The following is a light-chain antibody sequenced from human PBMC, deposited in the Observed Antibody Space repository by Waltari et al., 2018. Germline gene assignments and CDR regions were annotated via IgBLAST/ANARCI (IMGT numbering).Light chain of an antibody. CDR1: QSVLYSSNNKNY. CDR2: WAS. CDR3: QQYYSTPQA. V-gene: IGKV4-1*01. Sequence: DIVMTQSPDPLAVSLGERATINCKSSQSVLYSSNNKNYLAWYQQKPGQLPKLLIYWASTRESGVPDRFSGSGSGTDFTLTISSLQAEDVAVYYCQQYYSTPQAFGQGTKVEIK. J-gene: IGKJ1*01.